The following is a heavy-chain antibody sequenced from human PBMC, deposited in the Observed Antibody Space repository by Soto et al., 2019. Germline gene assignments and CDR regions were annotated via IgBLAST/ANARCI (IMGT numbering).Heavy chain of an antibody. CDR3: ARLMHYSHYGGSSHSGFDM. J-gene: IGHJ3*02. CDR2: INPYSGGA. CDR1: GYTFTDYF. D-gene: IGHD2-21*01. V-gene: IGHV1-2*02. Sequence: EXSVKVSCKASGYTFTDYFIHWVRQAPGQGLEWIGWINPYSGGADLSQKFQGRVTMTRDTSISTAYMEVSSLRSDDTAVFYFARLMHYSHYGGSSHSGFDMWGQGTLVTVSS.